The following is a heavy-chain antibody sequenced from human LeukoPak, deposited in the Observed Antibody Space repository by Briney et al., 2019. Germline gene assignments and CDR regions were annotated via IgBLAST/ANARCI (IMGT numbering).Heavy chain of an antibody. V-gene: IGHV3-48*02. J-gene: IGHJ4*02. CDR3: ARAMRSGYDY. CDR2: ISSSSDSI. CDR1: GFTFSSYG. Sequence: GGSLRLSCAASGFTFSSYGMNWVPQAPGKTLEWVSYISSSSDSIYYADSVKGRFTISRDNAENSLYLQMSSLRDEDTAVYYCARAMRSGYDYWGQGTLVTVSS. D-gene: IGHD5-12*01.